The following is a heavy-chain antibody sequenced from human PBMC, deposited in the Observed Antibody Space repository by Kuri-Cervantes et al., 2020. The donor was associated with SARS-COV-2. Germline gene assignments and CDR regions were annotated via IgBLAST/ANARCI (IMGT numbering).Heavy chain of an antibody. CDR3: ARDMTIFGVVTYYFDY. V-gene: IGHV3-7*01. Sequence: GESLKISCAASGFTFSNAWMSWVRQAPGKGLEWVANIKQDGSEKYYVDSVKGRFTISRDNAKNSLYLQMNSLRAEDTAVYYCARDMTIFGVVTYYFDYWGQGTLVTVSS. CDR2: IKQDGSEK. D-gene: IGHD3-3*01. J-gene: IGHJ4*02. CDR1: GFTFSNAW.